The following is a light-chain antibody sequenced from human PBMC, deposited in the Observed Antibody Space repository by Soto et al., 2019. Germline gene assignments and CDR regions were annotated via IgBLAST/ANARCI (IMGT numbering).Light chain of an antibody. Sequence: DIQLTQSPSFLSASVGDRVTITCRASQALGSYLAWYQQKPGNAPQLLIYAASTLQSGVPAGFSGSGSGTEFILTISSLQPEDFATYYCQQLKSYPFTFGGGTKVEIK. CDR2: AAS. V-gene: IGKV1-9*01. CDR3: QQLKSYPFT. J-gene: IGKJ4*01. CDR1: QALGSY.